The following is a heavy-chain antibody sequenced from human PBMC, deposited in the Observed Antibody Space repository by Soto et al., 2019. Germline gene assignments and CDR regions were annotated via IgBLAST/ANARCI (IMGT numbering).Heavy chain of an antibody. V-gene: IGHV1-18*01. D-gene: IGHD3-9*01. CDR3: ARGVHWVSFTTGYYRKGTYNWFDP. CDR2: ISAYTGNT. CDR1: GFTFTSDG. Sequence: ASVKVSCKASGFTFTSDGISWVRQAPGQGLEWMGWISAYTGNTNYAQKLQGRVTMTTDTSTSTAYMELRSLRSDDTAMYYCARGVHWVSFTTGYYRKGTYNWFDPWGQGTLVTVSS. J-gene: IGHJ5*02.